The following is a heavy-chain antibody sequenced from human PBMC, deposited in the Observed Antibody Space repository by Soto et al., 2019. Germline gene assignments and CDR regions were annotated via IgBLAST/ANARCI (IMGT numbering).Heavy chain of an antibody. CDR1: GGSISSTPYY. V-gene: IGHV4-39*01. Sequence: SETLSLTCSVSGGSISSTPYYWGWIRQPPGKGLEWLGTIFYSGTPSYNPPLKSRVIISVDTANNQFFLKLRSVTAADTAGDYVARHRQYYDTSGYQQRYFDDWGQGTQVT. CDR3: ARHRQYYDTSGYQQRYFDD. J-gene: IGHJ4*02. D-gene: IGHD3-22*01. CDR2: IFYSGTP.